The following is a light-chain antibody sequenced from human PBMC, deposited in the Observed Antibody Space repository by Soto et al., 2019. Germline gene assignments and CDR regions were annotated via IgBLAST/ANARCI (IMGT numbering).Light chain of an antibody. CDR3: AAWDDSLNAVL. CDR1: PSNIGTNA. J-gene: IGLJ2*01. V-gene: IGLV1-44*01. Sequence: QSVLTQPPSASGTPGQRVTISCSVSPSNIGTNAVNWYQQLPGTAPKLLIYRNSQRPSGVPDRFSGSKSGTSASLAISGLQSEDEAAYYCAAWDDSLNAVLFGGVTKLTVL. CDR2: RNS.